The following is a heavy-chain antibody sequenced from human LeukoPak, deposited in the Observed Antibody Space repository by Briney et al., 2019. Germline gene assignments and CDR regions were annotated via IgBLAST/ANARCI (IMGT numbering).Heavy chain of an antibody. CDR1: GYTFTSYD. J-gene: IGHJ6*03. CDR2: MNPNSGNT. V-gene: IGHV1-8*01. Sequence: GASVKVSCKASGYTFTSYDINWVRQATGQGLEWMGWMNPNSGNTGYAQKFQGRVTMTRNTSISTAYMELSSLRSEDTAVYYCARAITYYDILTGYPIGDYYMDVWGKGTTVTASS. CDR3: ARAITYYDILTGYPIGDYYMDV. D-gene: IGHD3-9*01.